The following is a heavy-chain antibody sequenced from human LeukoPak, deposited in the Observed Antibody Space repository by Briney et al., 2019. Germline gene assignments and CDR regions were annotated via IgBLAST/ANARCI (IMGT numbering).Heavy chain of an antibody. J-gene: IGHJ6*02. Sequence: ASLKLSCTASGYTFTSYDINWVRQAPGQGLEWMGWMNPNSGNTGYAQKFQGRVTMTRNTSIRTAYMELRSLRSEDTAVYYCQQLALYGMDVWGQGTTVTVSS. CDR2: MNPNSGNT. V-gene: IGHV1-8*01. D-gene: IGHD6-13*01. CDR3: QQLALYGMDV. CDR1: GYTFTSYD.